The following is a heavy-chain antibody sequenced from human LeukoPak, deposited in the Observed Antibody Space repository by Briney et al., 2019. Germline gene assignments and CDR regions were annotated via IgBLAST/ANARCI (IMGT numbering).Heavy chain of an antibody. CDR2: ISGSGGST. V-gene: IGHV3-23*01. CDR3: AKDSTYYDFWSGYYGTDAFDI. Sequence: GGSLRLSCAASGFTFSSYAMSWVRQAPGKGLEWVSAISGSGGSTYYADSVKGRFTISRDNSKNTLYLQMNSLRAEDTAVYYCAKDSTYYDFWSGYYGTDAFDIWGQGTMVTVSS. J-gene: IGHJ3*02. CDR1: GFTFSSYA. D-gene: IGHD3-3*01.